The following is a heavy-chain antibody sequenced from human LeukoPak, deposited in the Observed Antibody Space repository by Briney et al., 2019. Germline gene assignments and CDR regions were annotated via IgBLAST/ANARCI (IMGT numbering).Heavy chain of an antibody. D-gene: IGHD6-25*01. CDR3: ARPGYSTGAFDY. CDR2: IYSGGDT. V-gene: IGHV3-53*01. J-gene: IGHJ4*02. CDR1: GLTVTSNY. Sequence: GGSLRLSCAASGLTVTSNYMSWVRQAPGKGLEWVSVIYSGGDTYYADSVKGRFTISRDNSKNTLYLQMNSLRAEDTAVYYCARPGYSTGAFDYWGQGTLVTVSS.